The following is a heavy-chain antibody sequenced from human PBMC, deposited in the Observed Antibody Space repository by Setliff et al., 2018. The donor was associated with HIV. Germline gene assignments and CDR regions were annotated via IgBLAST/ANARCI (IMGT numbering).Heavy chain of an antibody. J-gene: IGHJ6*02. D-gene: IGHD3-3*01. CDR2: IYTSGTP. V-gene: IGHV4-4*07. CDR3: ARNFWNGPPDYYYYGMDV. CDR1: GDSISSYY. Sequence: PSETLSLTCTVPGDSISSYYWSWIRQPAGKGLEWIGRIYTSGTPNYNPSLKRRVTMSVDTSKNQFSLKLRSVTAADTAVYYCARNFWNGPPDYYYYGMDVWGQGTTVTVSS.